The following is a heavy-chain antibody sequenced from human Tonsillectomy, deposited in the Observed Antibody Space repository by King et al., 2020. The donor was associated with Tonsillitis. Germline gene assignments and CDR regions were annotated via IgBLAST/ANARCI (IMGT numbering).Heavy chain of an antibody. D-gene: IGHD2-15*01. CDR2: ISGSGGST. J-gene: IGHJ4*02. V-gene: IGHV3-23*04. CDR3: AKRIDCSGGSCPGFDY. Sequence: VQMVESGGGLVQPGGSLRISCAASGFTFSSYAMSWVRQAPGKGLEWVSAISGSGGSTYYADSVKGRFTISRDNSKNTLYLQMNSLRAEDTAVYYCAKRIDCSGGSCPGFDYWGQGTLVTVSS. CDR1: GFTFSSYA.